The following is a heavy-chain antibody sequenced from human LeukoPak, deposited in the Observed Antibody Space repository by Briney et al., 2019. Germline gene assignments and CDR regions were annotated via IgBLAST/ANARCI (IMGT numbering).Heavy chain of an antibody. CDR1: GYTFTGYY. CDR2: INPNSGGT. CDR3: ARARYYYDSSGLRGDAFDI. V-gene: IGHV1-2*02. Sequence: GAPVKVSCKASGYTFTGYYMHWVRQAPGQGLEWMGWINPNSGGTNYAQKFQGRVTMTRDTSISTAYMELSRLRSDDTAVYYCARARYYYDSSGLRGDAFDIWGQGTMVTVSS. J-gene: IGHJ3*02. D-gene: IGHD3-22*01.